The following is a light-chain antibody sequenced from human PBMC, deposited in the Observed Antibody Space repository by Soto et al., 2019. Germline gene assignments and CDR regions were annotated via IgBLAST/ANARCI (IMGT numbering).Light chain of an antibody. J-gene: IGLJ3*02. Sequence: QSALTQPASVSGSPGQSITISCTGTSSDVGGYNYVSWYQQHPGKAPKLMIYGVSNRPSGISYRFSGSKSGNTASLTISGLQAEDEADYYCSSYTSSNTWVFGGGTKLTAL. V-gene: IGLV2-14*01. CDR1: SSDVGGYNY. CDR3: SSYTSSNTWV. CDR2: GVS.